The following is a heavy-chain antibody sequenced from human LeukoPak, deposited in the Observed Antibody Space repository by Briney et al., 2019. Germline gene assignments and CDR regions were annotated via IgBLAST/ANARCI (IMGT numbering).Heavy chain of an antibody. CDR1: GFTFSSYA. J-gene: IGHJ3*02. V-gene: IGHV3-23*01. CDR3: ARDRGSSSFHGAFDI. D-gene: IGHD6-13*01. CDR2: ISGSGGST. Sequence: PGGSLRLSCAASGFTFSSYAMSWVRQAPGKGLEWVSAISGSGGSTYYADSVKGRFTISRDNSKNTLYLQMNSLRAEDTAVYYCARDRGSSSFHGAFDIWGQGTMVTVSS.